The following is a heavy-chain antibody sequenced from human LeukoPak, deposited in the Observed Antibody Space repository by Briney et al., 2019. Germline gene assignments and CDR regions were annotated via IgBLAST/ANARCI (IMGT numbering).Heavy chain of an antibody. D-gene: IGHD3-22*01. CDR1: GLTFSSNY. V-gene: IGHV3-66*01. J-gene: IGHJ6*02. Sequence: GGSLRLSCAASGLTFSSNYMSWVRQAPGKGLEWVSVIYSGGSTYYADSVKGRFTISRDNSKNTLYLQMNSLGAEDTAVYYCARGRYYDSSTYSECSGMDVWGQGTTGTVSS. CDR3: ARGRYYDSSTYSECSGMDV. CDR2: IYSGGST.